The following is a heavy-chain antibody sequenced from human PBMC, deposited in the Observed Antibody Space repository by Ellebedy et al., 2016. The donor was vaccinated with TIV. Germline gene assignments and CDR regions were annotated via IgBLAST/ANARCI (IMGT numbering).Heavy chain of an antibody. CDR3: MRRWS. Sequence: GGSLRLSCAAFAFTVGNNYMAWVRQAPGKGLEWVSLIYSGGATHYADSVKGRFTISRDSSKNTLYLQMNSLRAEDTAVYYCMRRWSWGQGTLVTVSS. CDR1: AFTVGNNY. CDR2: IYSGGAT. J-gene: IGHJ4*02. V-gene: IGHV3-66*04. D-gene: IGHD2-15*01.